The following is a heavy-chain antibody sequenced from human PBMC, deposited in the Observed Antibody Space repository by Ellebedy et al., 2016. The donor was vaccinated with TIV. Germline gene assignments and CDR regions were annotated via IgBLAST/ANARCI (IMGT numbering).Heavy chain of an antibody. J-gene: IGHJ4*02. Sequence: AASVKVSCKASGYTFTNYYIHWVRQAPGQGLEGMGRIKPSGGSTSHAQKFRSRVATTMDTTTNTVYMELSSLRSEDTAVYYCARADMSMEKPLDYWGQGTLVTVSS. V-gene: IGHV1-46*01. CDR2: IKPSGGST. CDR3: ARADMSMEKPLDY. CDR1: GYTFTNYY. D-gene: IGHD2-15*01.